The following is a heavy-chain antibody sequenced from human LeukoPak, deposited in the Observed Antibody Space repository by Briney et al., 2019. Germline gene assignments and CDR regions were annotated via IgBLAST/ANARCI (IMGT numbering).Heavy chain of an antibody. Sequence: GGSLRPSCAASGFIFSNYALMWVRQAPGKGLEWVSSITGRGDETFYADSVKGRFSLSRDNSKNMLYLQMYSLGAEDTAIYYCAKGAAAGLVDWFDPWGQGTLVTVSS. J-gene: IGHJ5*02. CDR2: ITGRGDET. CDR3: AKGAAAGLVDWFDP. CDR1: GFIFSNYA. D-gene: IGHD6-13*01. V-gene: IGHV3-23*01.